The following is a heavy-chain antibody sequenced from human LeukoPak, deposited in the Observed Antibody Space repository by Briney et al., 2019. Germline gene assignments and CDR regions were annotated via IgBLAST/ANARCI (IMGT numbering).Heavy chain of an antibody. V-gene: IGHV4-34*01. CDR1: GGSFSGYY. CDR3: ARVVDLVDP. CDR2: INHSGSA. Sequence: SSETLSLTCAVSGGSFSGYYWTWIRQPPGKGLEWIGEINHSGSANYNPSLKSRVTISVDTSKNQFSLKLSSVTAADTAVYYCARVVDLVDPWGQGTLVTVSS. J-gene: IGHJ5*02.